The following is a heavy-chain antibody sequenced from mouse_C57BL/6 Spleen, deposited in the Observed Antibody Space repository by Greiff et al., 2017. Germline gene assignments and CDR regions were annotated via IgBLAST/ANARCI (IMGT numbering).Heavy chain of an antibody. V-gene: IGHV3-6*01. J-gene: IGHJ4*01. Sequence: EVQLQQSGPGLVKPSQSLSLTCSVTGYSITSGYYWNWIRQFPGNKLEWMGYISYDGSNNYNPSLKNRISITRDTSKNQFFLKLNSVTTEDTATYYCAREYYGNYDAMDYWGQGTSVTVSS. CDR3: AREYYGNYDAMDY. CDR2: ISYDGSN. CDR1: GYSITSGYY. D-gene: IGHD2-1*01.